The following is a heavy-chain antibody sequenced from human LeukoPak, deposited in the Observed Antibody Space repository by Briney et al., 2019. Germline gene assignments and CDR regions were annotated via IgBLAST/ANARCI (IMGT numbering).Heavy chain of an antibody. CDR3: AKIGGGESYDGLRDYYDSSGYDSDAFDI. CDR1: GFTFSNAW. V-gene: IGHV3-15*01. D-gene: IGHD3-22*01. CDR2: IKSKTDGGTT. Sequence: GGSLRLSCAASGFTFSNAWMSWVRQAPGKGLEWVGRIKSKTDGGTTDYADSVKGRFTISRDNSKNTLYLQMNSLRAEDTAVYYCAKIGGGESYDGLRDYYDSSGYDSDAFDIWGQGTMVTVSS. J-gene: IGHJ3*02.